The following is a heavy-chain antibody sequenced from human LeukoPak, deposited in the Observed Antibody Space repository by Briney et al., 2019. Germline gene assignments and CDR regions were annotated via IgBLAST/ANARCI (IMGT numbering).Heavy chain of an antibody. V-gene: IGHV3-48*04. CDR1: GFTFSSYS. CDR2: ISSSSSTI. CDR3: ALWFVDY. Sequence: GSLRLSCAASGFTFSSYSMNWVRQAPGKGLEWVSYISSSSSTIYYADSVKGRFTISRDNAKNSLYLQMNSLRAEDTAVYYCALWFVDYWGQGTLVTVSS. J-gene: IGHJ4*02. D-gene: IGHD3-10*01.